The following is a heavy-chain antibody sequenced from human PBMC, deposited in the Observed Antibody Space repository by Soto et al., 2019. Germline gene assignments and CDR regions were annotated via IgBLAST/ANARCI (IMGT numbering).Heavy chain of an antibody. Sequence: PSETLSLTCAVSGYSISSGYYWGWIRQPPGKGLEWIGSIYHSGSTYYNPSLKSRVTISVDTSKNQFSLKLSSVTAADTAVYYCARERVDIAIVMGGAFGFRRHRNMITV. CDR2: IYHSGST. CDR3: ARERVDIAIVMGGAFGF. CDR1: GYSISSGYY. J-gene: IGHJ3*01. D-gene: IGHD5-18*01. V-gene: IGHV4-38-2*02.